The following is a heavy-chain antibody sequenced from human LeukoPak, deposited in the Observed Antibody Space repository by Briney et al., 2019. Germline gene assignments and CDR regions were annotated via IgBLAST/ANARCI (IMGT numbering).Heavy chain of an antibody. D-gene: IGHD1-26*01. Sequence: GGSLRLSCEAYEFSFSSYSMHWVRQTPDKGLDWLAVMSGDGSKTFYADSVKGQFTISRDNSKNTLYLQMTSLRAEDTAVYYCARGGSYLSAFDIWGQGTMVTVSS. J-gene: IGHJ3*02. V-gene: IGHV3-30*04. CDR2: MSGDGSKT. CDR3: ARGGSYLSAFDI. CDR1: EFSFSSYS.